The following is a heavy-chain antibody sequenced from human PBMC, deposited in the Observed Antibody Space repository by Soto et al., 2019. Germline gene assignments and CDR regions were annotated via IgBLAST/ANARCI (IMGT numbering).Heavy chain of an antibody. D-gene: IGHD2-2*01. Sequence: VRQAPGQGLEWMGGIIPIFGTANYAQKFQGRVTITADESTSTAYMELSSLRSEDTAVYYCARDCSSTSCYAYYDSSGYQGDNWFDPWGQGTLVTVSS. J-gene: IGHJ5*02. CDR3: ARDCSSTSCYAYYDSSGYQGDNWFDP. CDR2: IIPIFGTA. V-gene: IGHV1-69*01.